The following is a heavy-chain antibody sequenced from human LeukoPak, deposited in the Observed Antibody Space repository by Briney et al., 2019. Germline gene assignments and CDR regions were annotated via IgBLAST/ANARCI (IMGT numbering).Heavy chain of an antibody. V-gene: IGHV3-30*18. Sequence: PGGSLRLSCAASGFTFSSYGMHWVRQAPGKGLEWVAVISYDGSNKYYADSVKGRFTISRDNSKNTLYLQMNNLRAEDTAGYYCAKDRYSSGWYRNEDFDYWGQGTLVTVSS. CDR2: ISYDGSNK. D-gene: IGHD6-19*01. CDR3: AKDRYSSGWYRNEDFDY. J-gene: IGHJ4*02. CDR1: GFTFSSYG.